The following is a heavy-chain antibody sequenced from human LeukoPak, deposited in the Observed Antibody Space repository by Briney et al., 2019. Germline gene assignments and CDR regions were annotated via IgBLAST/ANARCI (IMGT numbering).Heavy chain of an antibody. CDR3: ARSLEGGGYYYMDV. J-gene: IGHJ6*03. Sequence: PSETLSLTCTVSGGSISSYYWSWIRQPPGKGLEWIGYIYTSGSTNYNPPLKSRVTISVDTSKNQFSLKLSSVTAADTAVYYCARSLEGGGYYYMDVWGKGTTVTVSS. D-gene: IGHD3-3*01. CDR1: GGSISSYY. CDR2: IYTSGST. V-gene: IGHV4-4*09.